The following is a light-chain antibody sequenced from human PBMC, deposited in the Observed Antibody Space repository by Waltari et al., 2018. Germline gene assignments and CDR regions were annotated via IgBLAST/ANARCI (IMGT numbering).Light chain of an antibody. CDR3: TSYTSTNTVI. J-gene: IGLJ2*01. Sequence: QSALTQPASVSGSPGQSITISCTGTSSDVGGYHFVSWYQQHPGKAPKLMIYDVTRWPSGVSNRFSGSKSGNTASLTISGLQAEDEADYYCTSYTSTNTVIFGGGTKVTVL. CDR1: SSDVGGYHF. V-gene: IGLV2-14*01. CDR2: DVT.